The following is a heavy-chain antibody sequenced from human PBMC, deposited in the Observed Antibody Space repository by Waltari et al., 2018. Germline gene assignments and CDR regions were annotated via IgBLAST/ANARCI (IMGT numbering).Heavy chain of an antibody. V-gene: IGHV3-30*18. CDR1: GLRFSSYG. Sequence: QVHLVESGGGVVQPGKSLSLSCVVSGLRFSSYGLHWVRQAPGKGLGWVAIISYDGSNKDYGDSVKGRFTISRDNSNNTLYLRMNSLRPEDTAVYYCAKGRRNELQGLSYFDSWGQGTLVTVSS. CDR3: AKGRRNELQGLSYFDS. J-gene: IGHJ4*02. D-gene: IGHD1-7*01. CDR2: ISYDGSNK.